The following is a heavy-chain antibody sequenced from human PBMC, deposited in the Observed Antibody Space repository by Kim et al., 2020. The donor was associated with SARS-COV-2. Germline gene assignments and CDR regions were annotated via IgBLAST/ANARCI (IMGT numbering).Heavy chain of an antibody. CDR1: GFTFSDHY. J-gene: IGHJ6*02. Sequence: GGSLRLSCAASGFTFSDHYMDWVRQAPGKGLEWVGRTRNKANSYTTEYSASVKGRFTISRDDSKNSLYLQMNSLKTEDTAVYYCARGRAGLLWFGELLYRTDPYHSGMAVWGQGTKLTVPS. CDR2: TRNKANSYTT. D-gene: IGHD3-10*01. V-gene: IGHV3-72*01. CDR3: ARGRAGLLWFGELLYRTDPYHSGMAV.